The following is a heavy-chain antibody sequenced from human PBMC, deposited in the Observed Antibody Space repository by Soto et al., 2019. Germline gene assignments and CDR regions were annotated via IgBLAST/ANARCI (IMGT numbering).Heavy chain of an antibody. V-gene: IGHV4-31*02. Sequence: HPGKGLEWIGYIYYSGSTYYTPSLKSRVTISVDTSKNQFSLKLSSVTAGDTAVYYCAFFFQAEDGIRDL. J-gene: IGHJ2*01. D-gene: IGHD2-21*01. CDR2: IYYSGST. CDR3: AFFFQAEDGIRDL.